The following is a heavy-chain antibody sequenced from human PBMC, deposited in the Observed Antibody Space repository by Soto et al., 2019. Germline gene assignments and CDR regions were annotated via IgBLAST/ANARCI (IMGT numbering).Heavy chain of an antibody. D-gene: IGHD3-3*01. J-gene: IGHJ4*02. CDR1: GFTFSTNL. Sequence: EVQLVEAGGGVVQPGGSLRLSCAASGFTFSTNLMHWVRQAPGKGLVWVSRINSGGTSAAYADSVQGRFTISRDNAKNTPYLQMNSLRGDDTAVYYCAKDGEGVANFDYWGQGTLVTVSS. CDR3: AKDGEGVANFDY. V-gene: IGHV3-74*01. CDR2: INSGGTSA.